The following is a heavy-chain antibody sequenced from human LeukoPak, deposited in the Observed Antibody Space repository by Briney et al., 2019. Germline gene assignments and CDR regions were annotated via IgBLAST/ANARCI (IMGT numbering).Heavy chain of an antibody. J-gene: IGHJ4*02. CDR3: ARDLSGGVVFLD. Sequence: GGSLRLSCAASGFTFSTYGMHWVRQAPGKGLEWVAFIRYDGSNKFYADSVKGRFTISRDNSKNTLYLQMNSLRAEDTAVYYCARDLSGGVVFLDWGQGTLVTVSS. CDR2: IRYDGSNK. D-gene: IGHD3-3*01. V-gene: IGHV3-30*02. CDR1: GFTFSTYG.